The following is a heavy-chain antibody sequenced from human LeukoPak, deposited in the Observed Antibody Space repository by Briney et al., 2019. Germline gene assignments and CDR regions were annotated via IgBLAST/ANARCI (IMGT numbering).Heavy chain of an antibody. V-gene: IGHV3-21*01. CDR2: ISSSSSYI. J-gene: IGHJ6*03. D-gene: IGHD3-22*01. CDR3: AREGGYYDSSDYYMDV. CDR1: GFTFSSYS. Sequence: GGSLRLSCAASGFTFSSYSMNWVRQAPGKGLEWVSSISSSSSYIYYADSVKGRFTISRDNAKNSLYLQMNSLRAEDTAVYYCAREGGYYDSSDYYMDVWGKGTTVTVSS.